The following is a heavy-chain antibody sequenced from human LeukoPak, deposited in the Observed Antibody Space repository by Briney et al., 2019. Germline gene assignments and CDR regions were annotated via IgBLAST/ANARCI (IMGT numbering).Heavy chain of an antibody. D-gene: IGHD3-22*01. CDR2: IYTSGST. Sequence: SETLSLTCTVSGGSISSYYWSWIRQPAGKGLEWIGRIYTSGSTNYNPSLKSRVTISVDTSKNQFSLKLSSVTAADTAVYYCASSTVWYYYDSSGSYFDYWGQGTLVTVSS. J-gene: IGHJ4*02. CDR1: GGSISSYY. V-gene: IGHV4-4*07. CDR3: ASSTVWYYYDSSGSYFDY.